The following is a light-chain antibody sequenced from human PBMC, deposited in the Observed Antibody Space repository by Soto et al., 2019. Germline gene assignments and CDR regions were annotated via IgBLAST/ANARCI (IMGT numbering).Light chain of an antibody. V-gene: IGLV2-8*01. Sequence: QSALTQPPSASGSPGQSVTISCTGTSSDVGGYNYVSWYQQHPGKAPKFLIFEVSRRPSGVPDRFSGSKSGNTASLTVSGLQVDDEADYYCSSYAGSNNPVIFGGGTKLIVL. CDR3: SSYAGSNNPVI. J-gene: IGLJ2*01. CDR2: EVS. CDR1: SSDVGGYNY.